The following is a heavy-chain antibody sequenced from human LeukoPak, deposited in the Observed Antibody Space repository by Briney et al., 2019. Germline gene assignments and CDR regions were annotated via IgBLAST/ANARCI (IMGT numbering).Heavy chain of an antibody. J-gene: IGHJ4*02. CDR2: ISSSSTYT. D-gene: IGHD3-3*01. V-gene: IGHV3-21*01. CDR1: GFTFSSCN. Sequence: PGGSLRLSCAASGFTFSSCNMNWVRQAPGKGLEWVACISSSSTYTYYADSVKGRFTISRDNAKNSLYLQMSSLRAEDTAVYYCARGSEWTNGVSDYWGQGTLVTVSS. CDR3: ARGSEWTNGVSDY.